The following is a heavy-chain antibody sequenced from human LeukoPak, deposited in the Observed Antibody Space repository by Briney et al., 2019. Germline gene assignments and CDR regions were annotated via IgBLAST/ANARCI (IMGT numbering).Heavy chain of an antibody. J-gene: IGHJ4*02. CDR1: GFTFSSYS. CDR3: AKTKGELQD. D-gene: IGHD1-26*01. V-gene: IGHV3-23*01. CDR2: ISGSGGST. Sequence: GGCLRLSCAASGFTFSSYSMNWVRQAPGKGLEWVSAISGSGGSTYYADSVKGRFTISRDNSKNTLYLQMNSLRAEDTAVYYCAKTKGELQDWGQGTLVTVSS.